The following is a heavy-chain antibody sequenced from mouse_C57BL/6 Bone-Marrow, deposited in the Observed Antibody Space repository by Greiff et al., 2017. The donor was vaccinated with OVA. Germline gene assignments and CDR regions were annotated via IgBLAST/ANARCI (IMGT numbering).Heavy chain of an antibody. D-gene: IGHD3-2*02. CDR1: GYTFTSYW. CDR3: ARRGDSSGYLFAY. J-gene: IGHJ3*01. CDR2: IHPNSGST. V-gene: IGHV1-64*01. Sequence: QVQLQQPGAELVKPGASVKLSCKASGYTFTSYWMHWVKQRPGQGLEWIGMIHPNSGSTNYNEKFKSKATLTVDKSSSTAYMQLSSLTSEDSAVYYCARRGDSSGYLFAYWGQGTLVTVSA.